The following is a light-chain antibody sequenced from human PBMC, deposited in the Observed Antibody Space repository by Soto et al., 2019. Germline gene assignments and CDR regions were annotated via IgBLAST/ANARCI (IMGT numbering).Light chain of an antibody. J-gene: IGKJ4*01. Sequence: EIVLTQSPGTLSLSPGERATLSCRASQSVDNYLAWYQQKPGQAPRLLIYDVSNRATGTPARFSGSGSGTDFTLTISRLEPEDFAVYYCQQFSSYPLTFGGGTKVDI. CDR1: QSVDNY. CDR3: QQFSSYPLT. V-gene: IGKV3-11*01. CDR2: DVS.